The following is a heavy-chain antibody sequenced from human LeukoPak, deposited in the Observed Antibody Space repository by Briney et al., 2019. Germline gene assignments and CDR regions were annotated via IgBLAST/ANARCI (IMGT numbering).Heavy chain of an antibody. CDR1: GFTFSSYA. J-gene: IGHJ4*02. Sequence: GGSLRLSCAASGFTFSSYAMSWVRQAPGKGLEWVSAISGSGGSTYYADSVKGRFTISRDNSKNTLYLQMNSLRAEDTAVYYCAKDRSLLGYYYDSSGYSLFDYWGQGTLVTVSS. CDR2: ISGSGGST. CDR3: AKDRSLLGYYYDSSGYSLFDY. D-gene: IGHD3-22*01. V-gene: IGHV3-23*01.